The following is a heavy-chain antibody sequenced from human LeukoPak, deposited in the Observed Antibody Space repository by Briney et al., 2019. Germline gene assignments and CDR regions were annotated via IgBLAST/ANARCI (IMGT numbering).Heavy chain of an antibody. D-gene: IGHD1-26*01. J-gene: IGHJ4*02. Sequence: SETLSLTCTVSGGSISSYYWSWIRQPPGKGLEWIGYIYYSGSTNYNPSLKSRVTISVDASKNQFSLKLSSVTAADTAVYYCARDAYSGNYFDYWGQGTLVTVSS. CDR3: ARDAYSGNYFDY. V-gene: IGHV4-59*01. CDR2: IYYSGST. CDR1: GGSISSYY.